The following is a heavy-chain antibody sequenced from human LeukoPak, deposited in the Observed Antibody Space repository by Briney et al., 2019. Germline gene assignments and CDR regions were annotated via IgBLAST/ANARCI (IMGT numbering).Heavy chain of an antibody. D-gene: IGHD3-9*01. CDR2: IWYDGSNK. J-gene: IGHJ4*02. V-gene: IGHV3-33*01. CDR1: GFTFSSYG. CDR3: ARDLLAGQFDY. Sequence: AGSLRLSCAASGFTFSSYGMHWVRQAPGKGLERVAVIWYDGSNKYYADSVKGRFTISRDNSKNKLYLQMNSLRAEDTAVYYCARDLLAGQFDYWGQGTLVTVSS.